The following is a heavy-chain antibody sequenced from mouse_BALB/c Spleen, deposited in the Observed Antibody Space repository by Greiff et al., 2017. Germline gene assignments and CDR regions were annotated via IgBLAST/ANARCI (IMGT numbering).Heavy chain of an antibody. CDR3: ARGAYYYGSSYYFDY. D-gene: IGHD1-1*01. V-gene: IGHV1S34*01. CDR1: GYSFTGYY. Sequence: LVKTGASVKISCKASGYSFTGYYMHWVKQSHGKSLEWIGYISCYNGATSYNQKFKGKARFTVDTSSSTAYMQFNSLTSEDSAVYYCARGAYYYGSSYYFDYWGQGTTLTVSS. CDR2: ISCYNGAT. J-gene: IGHJ2*01.